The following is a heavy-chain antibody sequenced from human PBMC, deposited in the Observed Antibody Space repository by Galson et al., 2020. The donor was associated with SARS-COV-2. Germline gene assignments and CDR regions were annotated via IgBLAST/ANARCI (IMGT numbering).Heavy chain of an antibody. J-gene: IGHJ4*02. D-gene: IGHD3-10*01. CDR3: AISLLWFGELLY. CDR1: GFTFSSYG. CDR2: ISYDGSNK. Sequence: GESLKISCAASGFTFSSYGMHWVRQAPGKGLEWVAVISYDGSNKYYADSVKGRFTISRDNSKNTLYLQMNSLRAEDTAVYYCAISLLWFGELLYWGQGTLVTVSS. V-gene: IGHV3-30*03.